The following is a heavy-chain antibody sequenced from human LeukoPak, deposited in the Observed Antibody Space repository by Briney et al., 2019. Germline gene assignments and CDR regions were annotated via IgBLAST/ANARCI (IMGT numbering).Heavy chain of an antibody. D-gene: IGHD2-21*02. Sequence: PGGSLRLSCAASGFTFSSYAMSWVRQPPRKGLEWIGSISYSGSTYYSPSLKSRVTISVDTSKNQFSLKLTSVTAADTAVYYCAGRPYCAGDCYPGGDWFDPWGQGTLVTVSS. CDR3: AGRPYCAGDCYPGGDWFDP. V-gene: IGHV4-38-2*01. CDR1: GFTFSSYA. J-gene: IGHJ5*02. CDR2: ISYSGST.